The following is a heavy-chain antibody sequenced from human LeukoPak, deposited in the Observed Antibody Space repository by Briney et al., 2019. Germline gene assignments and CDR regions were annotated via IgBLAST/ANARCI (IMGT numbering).Heavy chain of an antibody. CDR1: GFIFSDYS. V-gene: IGHV3-21*06. CDR2: I. CDR3: ARQAVARPFDL. J-gene: IGHJ3*01. Sequence: PGGSLRLSCVASGFIFSDYSTDWVRQAPGKGLGWVSSIFYSDSVKGRFTISRDNAQSSLYLQMNSLRAGDTAVYYCARQAVARPFDLWGQGTMVAVSS.